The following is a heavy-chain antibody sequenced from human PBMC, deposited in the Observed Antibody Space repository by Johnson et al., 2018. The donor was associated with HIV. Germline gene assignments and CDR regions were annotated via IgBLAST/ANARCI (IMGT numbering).Heavy chain of an antibody. Sequence: QVQLVESGGGVVQPGGSLRLSCAASGFTFSSYGTHWVRQAPGKGLEWVAFIRYDGTNKHYADSVKGRFTISRDNSKNTLYLQMNSLRAEDTAVYYCTKGRIFGVVMEAFDIWGQGTMVTVSS. CDR3: TKGRIFGVVMEAFDI. J-gene: IGHJ3*02. CDR2: IRYDGTNK. V-gene: IGHV3-30*02. D-gene: IGHD3-3*01. CDR1: GFTFSSYG.